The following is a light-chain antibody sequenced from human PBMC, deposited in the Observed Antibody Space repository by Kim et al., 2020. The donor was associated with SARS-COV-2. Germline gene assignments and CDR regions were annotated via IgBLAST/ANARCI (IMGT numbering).Light chain of an antibody. CDR2: AAS. J-gene: IGKJ4*01. V-gene: IGKV3-20*01. CDR3: QRYGNSPSLT. CDR1: QSVTRDP. Sequence: PGERPPLPCTASQSVTRDPLAWYPQTPGQAPRLLLYAASSRVTGIPDRFSGSVSGTDFTLPITRLEPEDFAVYYCQRYGNSPSLTFGGRTKVDIK.